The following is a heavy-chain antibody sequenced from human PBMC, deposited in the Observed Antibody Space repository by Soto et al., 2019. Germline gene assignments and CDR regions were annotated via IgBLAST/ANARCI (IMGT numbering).Heavy chain of an antibody. CDR3: VRGWDGMALPCSDP. J-gene: IGHJ5*02. CDR2: TYYRSKWFN. Sequence: SQTLSLICAISGDRVSTPRAVWHCIRQSHTGGLEWLGRTYYRSKWFNDYAVPVRGRITIIPDTSKNQFSLQLNSVAPEDPPLYYCVRGWDGMALPCSDPWGQGILLTVSS. D-gene: IGHD1-7*01. V-gene: IGHV6-1*01. CDR1: GDRVSTPRAV.